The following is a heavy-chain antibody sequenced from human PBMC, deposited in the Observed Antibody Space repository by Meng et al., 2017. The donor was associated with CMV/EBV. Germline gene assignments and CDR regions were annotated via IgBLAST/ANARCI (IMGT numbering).Heavy chain of an antibody. V-gene: IGHV4-4*07. CDR2: IYTSGST. CDR1: GGSISSSY. CDR3: ARGSYYRYVIDY. Sequence: QESCPGLGKPPGTLSLTCPGSGGSISSSYWSWIRQPAGKGLEWIGRIYTSGSTNYNPSLKSRVTMSVDTSKNQFSLKLSSVTAADTAVYYCARGSYYRYVIDYWGQGTLVTVSS. D-gene: IGHD2-21*01. J-gene: IGHJ4*02.